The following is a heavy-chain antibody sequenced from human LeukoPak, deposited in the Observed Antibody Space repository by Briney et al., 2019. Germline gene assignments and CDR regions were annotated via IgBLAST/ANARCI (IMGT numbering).Heavy chain of an antibody. CDR1: GVSINTCCYY. CDR2: KYHSGST. Sequence: SETLSLTCAVSGVSINTCCYYWTWIRQPPGKGLEWIGYKYHSGSTRYNSSLRSRLTISLDTSKNQFSLRLTSVTAADTAVYYCARGRSYGFDFDSWGQGTLVIVSS. CDR3: ARGRSYGFDFDS. V-gene: IGHV4-61*01. J-gene: IGHJ4*02. D-gene: IGHD5-18*01.